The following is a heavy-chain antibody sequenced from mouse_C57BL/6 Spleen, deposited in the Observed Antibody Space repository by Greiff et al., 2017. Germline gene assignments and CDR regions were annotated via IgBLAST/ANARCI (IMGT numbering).Heavy chain of an antibody. CDR2: IWGDGST. V-gene: IGHV2-3*01. Sequence: VQRVESGPGLVAPSQSLSITCTVSGFSLTSYGVSWVRQPPGKGLEWLGVIWGDGSTNYHSALIARLSISKDNSKSQVFLKLNSLQTDDTATYYGAKRLENGNYGYYAMDYWGQGTSVTVSS. CDR3: AKRLENGNYGYYAMDY. J-gene: IGHJ4*01. CDR1: GFSLTSYG. D-gene: IGHD2-1*01.